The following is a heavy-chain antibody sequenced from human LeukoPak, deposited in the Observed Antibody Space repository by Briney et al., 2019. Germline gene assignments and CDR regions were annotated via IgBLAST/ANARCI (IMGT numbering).Heavy chain of an antibody. D-gene: IGHD6-13*01. V-gene: IGHV1-69*04. CDR3: ARVASGSWYPDY. J-gene: IGHJ4*02. CDR1: GYTFTSYG. Sequence: GASVKVSCKASGYTFTSYGISWVRQAPGQGLEWMGRIIPILGIANYAQKFQGRVTITADKSTSTAYMELSSLRSEDTAVYYCARVASGSWYPDYWGQGTLVTVSS. CDR2: IIPILGIA.